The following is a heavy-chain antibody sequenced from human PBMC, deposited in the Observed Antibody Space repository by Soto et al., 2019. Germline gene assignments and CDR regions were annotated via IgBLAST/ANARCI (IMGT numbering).Heavy chain of an antibody. Sequence: PGGSLRLSCAASGFTLSSYTINWVRQAPGKGLEWVSYISSTGSNIYYADSVKGRFTISRDNAKMSLYLQMNSLRAEDTAVYYCARESNYYHGMDVWGQGTTVTVSS. J-gene: IGHJ6*02. CDR2: ISSTGSNI. V-gene: IGHV3-48*01. CDR1: GFTLSSYT. CDR3: ARESNYYHGMDV.